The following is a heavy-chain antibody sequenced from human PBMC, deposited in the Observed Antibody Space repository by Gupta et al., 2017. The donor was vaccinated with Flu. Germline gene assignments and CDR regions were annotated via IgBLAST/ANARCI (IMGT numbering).Heavy chain of an antibody. CDR2: IYTSGST. D-gene: IGHD5-18*01. J-gene: IGHJ4*02. V-gene: IGHV4-61*02. CDR3: ARYSYGATLTFDY. CDR1: GGPISSGSYH. Sequence: QVQLQESGPGLVKPSQTLSLTCTVPGGPISSGSYHWSWIRQPAGKGLEWIGRIYTSGSTNYNPSLKSRVTISVDTSKNQFSLKLSSVTAADTAVYYCARYSYGATLTFDYWGQGTLVTVSS.